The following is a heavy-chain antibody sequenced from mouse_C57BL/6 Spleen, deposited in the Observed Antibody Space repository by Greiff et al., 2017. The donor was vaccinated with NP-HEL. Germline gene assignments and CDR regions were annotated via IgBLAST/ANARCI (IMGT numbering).Heavy chain of an antibody. CDR2: IDPSDSYT. V-gene: IGHV1-59*01. CDR3: ARNEYRYFDV. CDR1: GYTFTSYW. J-gene: IGHJ1*03. Sequence: QVQLQQPGAELVRPGTSVKLSCKASGYTFTSYWMHWVKQRPGQGLEWIGVIDPSDSYTNYNQKFKGKATLTVDTSSSTAYMQLSSLTSEDSAVCYCARNEYRYFDVWGTGTTVTVSS.